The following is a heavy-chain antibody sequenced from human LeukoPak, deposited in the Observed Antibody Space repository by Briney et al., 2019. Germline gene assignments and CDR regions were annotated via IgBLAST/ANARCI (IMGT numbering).Heavy chain of an antibody. CDR2: INSDGSST. D-gene: IGHD4-17*01. Sequence: GGSLRLSCAASGFTFSSYWMPWVRQAPGKGLVWVSRINSDGSSTSYADSVKGRFTISRDNAKNTLYLQMNSLRAEDTAVYYCARDVDYGDYVGEVGYFDYWGQGTLVTVSS. V-gene: IGHV3-74*01. CDR1: GFTFSSYW. CDR3: ARDVDYGDYVGEVGYFDY. J-gene: IGHJ4*02.